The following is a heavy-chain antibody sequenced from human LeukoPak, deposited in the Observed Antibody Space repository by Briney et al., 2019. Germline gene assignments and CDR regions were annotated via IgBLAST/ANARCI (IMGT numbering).Heavy chain of an antibody. V-gene: IGHV1-2*06. D-gene: IGHD3-22*01. Sequence: GASVKVSCKASGYTFTGYYMHWVRQAPGQGLEWMGRINPNSGGTNYAQKFQGRVTMTRDTSISTAHMELSRLRSDDTAVYYCARDRRTYYYDSSGYWAFDYWGQGTLVTVSS. CDR2: INPNSGGT. CDR1: GYTFTGYY. J-gene: IGHJ4*02. CDR3: ARDRRTYYYDSSGYWAFDY.